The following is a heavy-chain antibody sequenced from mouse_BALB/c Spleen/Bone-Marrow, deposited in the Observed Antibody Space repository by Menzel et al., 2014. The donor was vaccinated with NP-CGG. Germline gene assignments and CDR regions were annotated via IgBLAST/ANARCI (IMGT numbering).Heavy chain of an antibody. D-gene: IGHD2-9*01. J-gene: IGHJ3*01. Sequence: VQLQQSGAELVKPGASVKLSCTASGFNIKDTYMHWVKRRPEQGLEWIGRIDPANGNTKYDPKFQGKATITADTSSNTAYLQLGSLPSEDTAVYYCTTYYGSRFTYWGQGTLVTVSA. CDR1: GFNIKDTY. CDR3: TTYYGSRFTY. V-gene: IGHV14-3*02. CDR2: IDPANGNT.